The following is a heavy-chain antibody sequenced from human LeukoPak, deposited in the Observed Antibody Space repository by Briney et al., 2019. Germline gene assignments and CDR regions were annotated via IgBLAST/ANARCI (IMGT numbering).Heavy chain of an antibody. CDR3: PKDIGYGIAAPYWFDP. J-gene: IGHJ5*02. Sequence: GRSLRLSCAASGFTFEDYAMHWVRQAPGKGLEWVSGISWNSGSIGYADSLKGRFTISRDNAKNSLYLQMNSLRAEDTALYYCPKDIGYGIAAPYWFDPWGQGTLVTVSS. CDR1: GFTFEDYA. D-gene: IGHD6-6*01. CDR2: ISWNSGSI. V-gene: IGHV3-9*01.